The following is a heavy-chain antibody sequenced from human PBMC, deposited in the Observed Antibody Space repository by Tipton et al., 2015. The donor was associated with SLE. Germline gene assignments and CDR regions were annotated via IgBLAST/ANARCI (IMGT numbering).Heavy chain of an antibody. CDR1: GGSISSYY. CDR2: IYYSGST. CDR3: ARAPASGSYYRYYYYYMDV. D-gene: IGHD1-26*01. J-gene: IGHJ6*03. V-gene: IGHV4-59*01. Sequence: GSLRLSCTVSGGSISSYYWSWIRQPPGKGLEWIGYIYYSGSTNYNPSLKSRVTISVDTSKDQFSLKLSSVTAADTAVYYCARAPASGSYYRYYYYYMDVWGKGTTVTVSS.